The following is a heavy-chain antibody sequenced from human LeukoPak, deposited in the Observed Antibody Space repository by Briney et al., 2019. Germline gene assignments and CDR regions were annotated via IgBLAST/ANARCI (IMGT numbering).Heavy chain of an antibody. CDR3: ARDLGMTAGEVDP. CDR1: GYTFTGYY. Sequence: GASVKVSCKASGYTFTGYYMHWVRQAPGQGLEWMGWINPNSGGTNYAQKFQGRVTMTRDTSISTAYMELSRLRSDDTTVYYCARDLGMTAGEVDPWGQGTLVTVSS. CDR2: INPNSGGT. V-gene: IGHV1-2*02. D-gene: IGHD2-21*02. J-gene: IGHJ5*02.